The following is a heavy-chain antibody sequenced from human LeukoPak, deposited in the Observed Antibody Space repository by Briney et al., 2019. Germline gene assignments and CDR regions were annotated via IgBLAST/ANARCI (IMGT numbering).Heavy chain of an antibody. CDR1: GPTFRNYW. J-gene: IGHJ5*02. CDR3: TGGFGHNWSPFEH. Sequence: PGGSLRLSCAVSGPTFRNYWIHWVRQAPGKGLGWVSRINGEGSDISYADSVKGRFTISRDNAKNTLSLQMNSLTDDDTALYYCTGGFGHNWSPFEHWPQGTLVTVSS. D-gene: IGHD1-1*01. CDR2: INGEGSDI. V-gene: IGHV3-74*01.